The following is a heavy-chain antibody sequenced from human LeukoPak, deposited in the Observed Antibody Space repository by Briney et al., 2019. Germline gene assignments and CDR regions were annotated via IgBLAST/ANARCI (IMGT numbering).Heavy chain of an antibody. CDR1: GFTFSSYG. J-gene: IGHJ4*02. D-gene: IGHD3-10*01. V-gene: IGHV3-21*01. CDR2: ISSGGNYM. Sequence: GGSLRLSCAVSGFTFSSYGMSWVRQAPGKGLEWVSSISSGGNYMSYADSLKGRVSISRDNPKNSLFLDMSRLRAEDTAMYYCVRGEFQSGHWGQGALVIVSS. CDR3: VRGEFQSGH.